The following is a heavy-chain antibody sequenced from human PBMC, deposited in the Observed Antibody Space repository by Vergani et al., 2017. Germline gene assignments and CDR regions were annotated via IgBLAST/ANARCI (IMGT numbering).Heavy chain of an antibody. CDR2: IIPIFGTA. J-gene: IGHJ6*02. CDR1: GGTFSSYA. CDR3: ARDAGXVVAPYYYYYGMDV. D-gene: IGHD2-2*01. Sequence: QVQLVQSGAEVKKPGSSVKVSCKASGGTFSSYAISWVRQAPGQWLEWMAGIIPIFGTANYAQKFKGRVTITADESTSTAYMELGSRRSEETAVYYCARDAGXVVAPYYYYYGMDVWGQGTTVTISS. V-gene: IGHV1-69*12.